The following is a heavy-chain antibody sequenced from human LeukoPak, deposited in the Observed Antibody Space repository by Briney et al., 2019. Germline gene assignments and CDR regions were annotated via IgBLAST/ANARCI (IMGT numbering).Heavy chain of an antibody. J-gene: IGHJ5*02. Sequence: PSETLSLTCPVSGDSISSGGHYWSWIRQHPGKGLEWIAYISYSGSTYYNPSLKSRIIISVDTSKNRFSLKLSSVTAADTAVYYCASGGRRYFDWWGDRWFDPWGQGTLVTVSS. D-gene: IGHD3-9*01. CDR2: ISYSGST. V-gene: IGHV4-31*03. CDR1: GDSISSGGHY. CDR3: ASGGRRYFDWWGDRWFDP.